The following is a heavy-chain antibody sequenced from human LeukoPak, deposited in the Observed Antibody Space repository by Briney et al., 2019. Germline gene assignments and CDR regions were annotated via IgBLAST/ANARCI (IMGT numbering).Heavy chain of an antibody. CDR2: IKQDGSET. Sequence: ETLSLTCAVYGGSFSGYYWSWGRQAPGKGLEWVANIKQDGSETYYVDSVKSRFTISRDNAKNSLYLQMNSLRAEDTAVYYCARRRCSSISCFLDYWGQGTLVTVSS. J-gene: IGHJ4*02. V-gene: IGHV3-7*01. D-gene: IGHD2-2*01. CDR3: ARRRCSSISCFLDY. CDR1: GGSFSGYY.